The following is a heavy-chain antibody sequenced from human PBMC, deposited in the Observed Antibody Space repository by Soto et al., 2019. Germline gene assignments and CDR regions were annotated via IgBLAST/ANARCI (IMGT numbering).Heavy chain of an antibody. V-gene: IGHV3-74*01. J-gene: IGHJ4*02. CDR3: ARVRGGGSEYFFDY. CDR1: GFTFSMYW. D-gene: IGHD2-15*01. CDR2: INDDGIST. Sequence: GGSLRLSCAASGFTFSMYWMHWVRQVPGKGPEWVSRINDDGISTNYADSVKGRFTISRDNAKNTLYLQMNALRVEDTGVYYCARVRGGGSEYFFDYWGQGTLVTVSS.